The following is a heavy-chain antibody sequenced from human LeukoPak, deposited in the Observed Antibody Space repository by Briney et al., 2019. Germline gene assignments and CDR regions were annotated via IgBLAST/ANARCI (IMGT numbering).Heavy chain of an antibody. V-gene: IGHV3-74*01. D-gene: IGHD3-10*01. J-gene: IGHJ4*02. CDR3: ANSYSPPHF. CDR2: INTDGSTT. CDR1: VFTFSNSW. Sequence: GGSLRLSCAASVFTFSNSWMHWVRQAPGKRLVWVSRINTDGSTTNYADSVKGRFTISRDNARNTVYLQMNSLRAEDSAVYYCANSYSPPHFWGQGTLVTVSS.